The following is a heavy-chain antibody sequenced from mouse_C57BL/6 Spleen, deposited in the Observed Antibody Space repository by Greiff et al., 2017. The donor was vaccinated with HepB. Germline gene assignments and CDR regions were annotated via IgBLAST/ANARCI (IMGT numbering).Heavy chain of an antibody. D-gene: IGHD1-1*01. CDR1: GFTFTDYY. J-gene: IGHJ1*03. CDR3: ARWWVVATPGWYFDV. V-gene: IGHV7-3*01. Sequence: EVQVVESGGGLVQPGGSLSLSCAASGFTFTDYYMSWVRQPPGKALEWLGFIRNKANGYTTEYSASVKGRLTISIDNSQSILYLQMNALRAEDSATYYCARWWVVATPGWYFDVWGTGTTVTVAS. CDR2: IRNKANGYTT.